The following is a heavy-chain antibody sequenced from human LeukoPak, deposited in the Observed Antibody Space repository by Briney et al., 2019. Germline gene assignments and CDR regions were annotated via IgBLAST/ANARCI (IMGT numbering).Heavy chain of an antibody. V-gene: IGHV1-24*01. D-gene: IGHD3-16*01. CDR3: ATGHSNYDYVWGSFGY. CDR1: GYTPTELS. CDR2: FDPEDGET. J-gene: IGHJ4*02. Sequence: GASVKVSCKVSGYTPTELSMHWVRQAPGKGLEWMGGFDPEDGETIYAQKFQGRVTMTEDTSTDTAYMELSSLRSEDTAVYYCATGHSNYDYVWGSFGYWGQGTLVTVSS.